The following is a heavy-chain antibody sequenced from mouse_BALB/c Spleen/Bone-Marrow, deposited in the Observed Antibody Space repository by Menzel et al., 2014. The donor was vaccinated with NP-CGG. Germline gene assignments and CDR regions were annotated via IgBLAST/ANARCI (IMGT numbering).Heavy chain of an antibody. V-gene: IGHV1-14*01. CDR1: GYTFTNYI. CDR2: INPYNDDT. J-gene: IGHJ2*01. CDR3: APNYYGKGYFDY. D-gene: IGHD1-1*01. Sequence: LQESGPDLVKPGASVKMSCKASGYTFTNYIMHWVKQTPGQGLEWIGYINPYNDDTKYNEKFKNKATLTSDKSSSTAYMELSSMTSDDSAIYYCAPNYYGKGYFDYWGQGTTLTVSS.